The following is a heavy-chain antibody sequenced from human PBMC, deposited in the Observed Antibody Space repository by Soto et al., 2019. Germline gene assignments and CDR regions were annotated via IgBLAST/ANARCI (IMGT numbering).Heavy chain of an antibody. CDR2: IYSGGST. CDR3: ARGRDGYNELPLDY. D-gene: IGHD5-12*01. V-gene: IGHV3-53*04. Sequence: GGSLRLSCAASGFTVSSNYMSWVRQAPGKGLEWVSVIYSGGSTYYADSVKGRFTISRHNSKNTLYLQMNSLRAEDTAVYYCARGRDGYNELPLDYWGQGTLVTVSS. J-gene: IGHJ4*02. CDR1: GFTVSSNY.